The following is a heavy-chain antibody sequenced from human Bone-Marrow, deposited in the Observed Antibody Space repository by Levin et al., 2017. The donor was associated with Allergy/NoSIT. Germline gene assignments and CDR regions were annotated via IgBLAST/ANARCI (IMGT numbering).Heavy chain of an antibody. CDR3: ARGTAVLMMYGIPPNDAFDI. J-gene: IGHJ3*02. Sequence: VASVKVSCKASGDTFKSYAINWVRQAPGQGLEWMGGIIPIFASPNYAQKFQGRVTLTADESTGTVYMELSSLRSEDTAVYYCARGTAVLMMYGIPPNDAFDIWGQGTLVTVSS. CDR1: GDTFKSYA. D-gene: IGHD2-8*02. V-gene: IGHV1-69*13. CDR2: IIPIFASP.